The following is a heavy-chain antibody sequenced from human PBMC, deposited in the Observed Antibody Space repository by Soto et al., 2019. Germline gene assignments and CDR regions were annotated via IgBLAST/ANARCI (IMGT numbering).Heavy chain of an antibody. D-gene: IGHD3-3*01. CDR2: IIPILAIA. V-gene: IGHV1-69*02. Sequence: VKVSCKASGGTFSSYTISWVRQAPGQGLEWMGRIIPILAIANYAQKFQGRVTITADKSTSTAYMELSSLRSDDTAVYYCARVDFGVSVDYWGHGTLVTVSS. J-gene: IGHJ4*01. CDR1: GGTFSSYT. CDR3: ARVDFGVSVDY.